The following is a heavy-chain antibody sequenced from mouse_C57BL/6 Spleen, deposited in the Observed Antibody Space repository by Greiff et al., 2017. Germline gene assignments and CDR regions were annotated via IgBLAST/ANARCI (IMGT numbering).Heavy chain of an antibody. CDR2: IDPEDGET. V-gene: IGHV14-2*01. Sequence: VQLQQSGAELVKPGASVKLSCTASGFNIKDYYMHWVKQRTEQGLEWIGRIDPEDGETKYAPKFQGKATIAADTSSNTAYLQLSSLTSEDTAVYYWASPSNYDGYYYAMDYWGQGTSVTVSS. J-gene: IGHJ4*01. D-gene: IGHD2-4*01. CDR1: GFNIKDYY. CDR3: ASPSNYDGYYYAMDY.